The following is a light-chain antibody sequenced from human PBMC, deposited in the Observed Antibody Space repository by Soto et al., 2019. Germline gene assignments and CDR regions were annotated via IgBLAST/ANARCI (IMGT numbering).Light chain of an antibody. CDR3: QQYGSSLTWT. Sequence: EVVLTQSPGTVSLSPGERVTLSCRASQSVISKYLAWYQQRPGQAPRLLIYAASSRATGIPDRFSGSGSGTDSTLSISSLEPEDVAVYYCQQYGSSLTWTFGQGTKVEMK. V-gene: IGKV3-20*01. J-gene: IGKJ1*01. CDR2: AAS. CDR1: QSVISKY.